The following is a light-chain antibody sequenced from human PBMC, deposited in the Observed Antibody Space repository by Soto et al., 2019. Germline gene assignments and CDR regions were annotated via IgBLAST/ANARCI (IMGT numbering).Light chain of an antibody. CDR1: SSDVGNYNY. CDR3: SSYTSSSTWV. J-gene: IGLJ3*02. CDR2: QVT. V-gene: IGLV2-14*01. Sequence: QSALTQPASVSGSPGQSITISCTGTSSDVGNYNYVSWYQETPGKAPRLIIYQVTNRPSGVSNRFSGSKSGNTASLTISGLQAEDEADYYCSSYTSSSTWVFGGGTKLTVL.